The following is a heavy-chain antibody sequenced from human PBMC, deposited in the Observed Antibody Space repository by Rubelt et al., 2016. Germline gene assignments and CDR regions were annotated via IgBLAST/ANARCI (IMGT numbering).Heavy chain of an antibody. V-gene: IGHV3-53*01. CDR3: ARAKYSSSGYFDY. J-gene: IGHJ4*02. CDR2: IYSGGST. Sequence: QGPRTGLEWVSVIYSGGSTYYADSVKGRFTISRDNSKNTLYLQMNSLRAEDTAVYYCARAKYSSSGYFDYWGQGTLVTVSS. D-gene: IGHD6-6*01.